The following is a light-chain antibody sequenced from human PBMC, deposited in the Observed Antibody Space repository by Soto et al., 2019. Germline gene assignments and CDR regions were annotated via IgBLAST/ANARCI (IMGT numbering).Light chain of an antibody. CDR2: DAS. CDR1: QNVNAW. CDR3: LQYDTYPWT. Sequence: VQMNQSPSTLSASVGDRVTITCRASQNVNAWLAWYQQKPGKAPEVLIYDASHLETGVPSRFSGRRSGTEFTLTITSLQPDDFATYYCLQYDTYPWTFGRGTKVDIK. V-gene: IGKV1-5*01. J-gene: IGKJ1*01.